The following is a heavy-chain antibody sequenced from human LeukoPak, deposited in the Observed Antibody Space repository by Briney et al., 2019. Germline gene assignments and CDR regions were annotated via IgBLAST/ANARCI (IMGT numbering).Heavy chain of an antibody. CDR2: INHSGST. CDR3: ARARGKHIVVVTAGNHFDY. CDR1: GGSFRGYY. Sequence: PSETLSLTCAVYGGSFRGYYWSWIRQAPGKGLEWIGEINHSGSTNYNPSLKSRVTISVDTSKNQFSLKLSSVTAADTAVYYCARARGKHIVVVTAGNHFDYWGQGTLVTVSS. V-gene: IGHV4-34*01. D-gene: IGHD2-21*02. J-gene: IGHJ4*02.